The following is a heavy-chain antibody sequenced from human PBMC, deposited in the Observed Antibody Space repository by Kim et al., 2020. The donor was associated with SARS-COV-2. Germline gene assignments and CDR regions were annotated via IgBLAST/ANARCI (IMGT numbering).Heavy chain of an antibody. Sequence: GSLRLSCAASGFTFSSYGMHWVRQAPGKGLEWVAVIWYDGSKKYYVDSVKGRFTISRDNSKNTLYLQMNSLRAEDTAVYYCANGGTSSSWAHLYWGQGTLVTVSS. D-gene: IGHD6-13*01. J-gene: IGHJ4*02. CDR1: GFTFSSYG. V-gene: IGHV3-33*06. CDR3: ANGGTSSSWAHLY. CDR2: IWYDGSKK.